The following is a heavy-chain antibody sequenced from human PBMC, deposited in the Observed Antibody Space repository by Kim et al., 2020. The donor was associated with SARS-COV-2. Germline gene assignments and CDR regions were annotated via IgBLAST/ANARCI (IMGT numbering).Heavy chain of an antibody. J-gene: IGHJ4*02. CDR1: GFTFSSYG. V-gene: IGHV3-30*03. D-gene: IGHD2-15*01. CDR3: ATPMGYCSGGSCYSGFDY. Sequence: GGSLRLSCAASGFTFSSYGMHWVRQAPGKGLEWVAVISYDGSNKYYADSVKGRFTISRDNSKNTLYLQMNSLRAEDTAVYYCATPMGYCSGGSCYSGFDYWGQGTLVTVSS. CDR2: ISYDGSNK.